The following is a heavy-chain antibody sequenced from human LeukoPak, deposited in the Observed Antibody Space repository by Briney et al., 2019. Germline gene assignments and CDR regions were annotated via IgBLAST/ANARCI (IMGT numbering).Heavy chain of an antibody. V-gene: IGHV3-48*04. CDR2: ISSSSSTI. J-gene: IGHJ4*02. Sequence: PGGSLRLSCAASGFTFSSYSMNWVRQAPGKGLEWVSYISSSSSTIYYADSVKGRFTISRDNAKNSLYLQMNSLRAEDTAVYYCARDRLYSYGCFDYWGQGTLVTVSS. CDR3: ARDRLYSYGCFDY. D-gene: IGHD5-18*01. CDR1: GFTFSSYS.